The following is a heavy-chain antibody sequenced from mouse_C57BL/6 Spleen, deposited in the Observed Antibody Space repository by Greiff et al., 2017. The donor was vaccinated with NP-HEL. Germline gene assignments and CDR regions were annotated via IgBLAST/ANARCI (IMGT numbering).Heavy chain of an antibody. CDR1: GYTFTSYW. J-gene: IGHJ2*01. CDR2: INPSNGGT. Sequence: LVESGTELVKPGASVKLSCKASGYTFTSYWMHWVKQRPGQGLEWIGNINPSNGGTNYNEKFKSKATLTVDKSSSTAYMQLSSLTSEDSAVYYCARKEGYCFDYWGQGTTLTVSS. V-gene: IGHV1-53*01. CDR3: ARKEGYCFDY.